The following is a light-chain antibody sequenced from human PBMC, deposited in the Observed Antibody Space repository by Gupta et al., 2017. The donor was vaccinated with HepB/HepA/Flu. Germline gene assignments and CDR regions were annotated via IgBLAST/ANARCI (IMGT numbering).Light chain of an antibody. CDR3: QQYNSYSPWT. Sequence: DIKMTQSHSTLPESVGDRVTITCRASQSISSWLAWYQQKPGKAPKLLIYKASSLESGVPSRFSGSGSATEFTLTISSLQPDDFATYYCQQYNSYSPWTFGQGTKVEIK. J-gene: IGKJ1*01. CDR1: QSISSW. CDR2: KAS. V-gene: IGKV1-5*03.